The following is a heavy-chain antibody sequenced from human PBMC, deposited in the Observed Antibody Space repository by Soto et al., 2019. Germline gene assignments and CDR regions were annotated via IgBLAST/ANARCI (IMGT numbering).Heavy chain of an antibody. CDR1: GFTFSSYA. D-gene: IGHD6-13*01. Sequence: GGSLRLSCAASGFTFSSYAMSWVRQAPGKGLEWVSAISGSGGSTYYADSVKGRFTISRDNAKNTLYLQMNSLRVEDTAVYYCASGRHIAAAVPWGQGTLVTVSS. J-gene: IGHJ5*02. CDR2: ISGSGGST. CDR3: ASGRHIAAAVP. V-gene: IGHV3-23*01.